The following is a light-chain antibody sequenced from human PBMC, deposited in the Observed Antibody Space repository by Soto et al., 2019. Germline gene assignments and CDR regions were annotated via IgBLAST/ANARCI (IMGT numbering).Light chain of an antibody. J-gene: IGLJ1*01. CDR1: SSDVGGHDY. CDR2: EVS. Sequence: QSVLTQPASVSGSPGQSITISCTGTSSDVGGHDYVSWYQHHPGKAPKLTIYEVSNRLSGVSNRFSGSKSGNTASLTISGLQAEDEAEYYCSSYTSSSTDVFGTGTKVTVL. CDR3: SSYTSSSTDV. V-gene: IGLV2-14*01.